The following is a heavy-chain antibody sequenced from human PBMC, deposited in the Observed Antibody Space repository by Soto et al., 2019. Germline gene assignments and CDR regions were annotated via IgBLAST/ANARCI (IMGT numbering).Heavy chain of an antibody. D-gene: IGHD3-10*01. J-gene: IGHJ6*02. Sequence: QVQLVQSGAEVKKPGSSVKVSCKASGGTFSSYTISWVRQAPGQGLEWMGRIIPILGIANYAQKFQGRVTFTADKSTSTAYRELSSLRSEDTAVYYGARGWPGPPYYGSGRDYYGMDVWGQGTTVTVSS. V-gene: IGHV1-69*02. CDR3: ARGWPGPPYYGSGRDYYGMDV. CDR1: GGTFSSYT. CDR2: IIPILGIA.